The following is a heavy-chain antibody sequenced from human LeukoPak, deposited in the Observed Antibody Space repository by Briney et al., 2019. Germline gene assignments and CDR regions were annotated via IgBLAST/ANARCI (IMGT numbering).Heavy chain of an antibody. Sequence: GGSLRLSCVASGFTFSSCAMSWVRQTPGKGLEWVSGISGSGGSTYYADSVKGRFTISRDNSKNTLYLQMNHLRAEDTAVYYCAKDKSRVVAGSYYYYAMDVWGKGATVTVSS. CDR3: AKDKSRVVAGSYYYYAMDV. V-gene: IGHV3-23*01. CDR1: GFTFSSCA. J-gene: IGHJ6*04. D-gene: IGHD6-19*01. CDR2: ISGSGGST.